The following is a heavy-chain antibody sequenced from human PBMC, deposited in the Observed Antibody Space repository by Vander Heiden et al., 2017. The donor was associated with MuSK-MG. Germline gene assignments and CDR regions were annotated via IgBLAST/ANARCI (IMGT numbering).Heavy chain of an antibody. V-gene: IGHV1-2*02. J-gene: IGHJ3*01. CDR3: ARDLTAYRGRLDTWTGVFDL. Sequence: QVQLVQSGAEVKKPGASVKVSCKASEYTFTGYFVHWVRHAPGQSLEWMGWVNPNSGATNYAQQFQGRVTMTRDTTTSTAYMELSSLRSDDTAVYYCARDLTAYRGRLDTWTGVFDLWGQGTKVTVSS. CDR2: VNPNSGAT. CDR1: EYTFTGYF. D-gene: IGHD2-21*01.